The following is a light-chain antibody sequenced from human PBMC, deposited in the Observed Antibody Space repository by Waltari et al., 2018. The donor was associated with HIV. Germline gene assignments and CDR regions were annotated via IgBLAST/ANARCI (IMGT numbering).Light chain of an antibody. CDR3: QQYGSPPMYT. Sequence: EIVLTQSPGTLSLSPGERVTLSCRASQSVSSTYLAWYQQKAGQAPRLLIYATSSRATGIPDRFSGSGSGTDFTLTISRLEPEDFAVYYCQQYGSPPMYTFGQGTKLEIK. V-gene: IGKV3-20*01. CDR1: QSVSSTY. CDR2: ATS. J-gene: IGKJ2*01.